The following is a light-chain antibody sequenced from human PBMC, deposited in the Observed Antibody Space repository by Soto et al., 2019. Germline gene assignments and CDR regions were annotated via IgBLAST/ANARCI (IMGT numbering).Light chain of an antibody. CDR1: TSNIGSNT. J-gene: IGLJ3*02. CDR2: SND. CDR3: AAWDDSLTGWV. Sequence: QSVLTQPPSASGTPGQRVTISCSGGTSNIGSNTVNWYQQLPGTAPKLLIYSNDQRPSGVPDRFSGSKSGPSASLAISGLQSEDEADYYCAAWDDSLTGWVFGGGTKVTV. V-gene: IGLV1-44*01.